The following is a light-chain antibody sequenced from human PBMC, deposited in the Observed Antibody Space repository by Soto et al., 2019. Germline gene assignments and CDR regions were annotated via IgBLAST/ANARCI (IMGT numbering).Light chain of an antibody. V-gene: IGLV1-47*01. J-gene: IGLJ2*01. CDR3: AAWDDSLSVVV. Sequence: QSVLTQLPSASGTPGQRVTISCSGSSSNIGSNYEYWYQQLPGTAPKLLIYRNNQRPSGVPDRFSGSKSGTSASLAISGLRSEDEADYYCAAWDDSLSVVVFGGGTKLTVL. CDR1: SSNIGSNY. CDR2: RNN.